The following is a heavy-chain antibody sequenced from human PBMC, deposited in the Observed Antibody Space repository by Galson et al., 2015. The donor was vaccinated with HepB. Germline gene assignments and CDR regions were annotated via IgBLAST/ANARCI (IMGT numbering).Heavy chain of an antibody. D-gene: IGHD2-21*01. V-gene: IGHV3-30*18. CDR2: ISDDGSNK. Sequence: SLRLSCAASGFTFSFYGMHWVRQAPGKGLEWVADISDDGSNKYFADSAKGRFTVSRDNSKNTLYLQMNSLRPEDTGVYYCAKDLRRKGEQGYYYYYGMDVWGQGTTVSVFS. CDR1: GFTFSFYG. CDR3: AKDLRRKGEQGYYYYYGMDV. J-gene: IGHJ6*02.